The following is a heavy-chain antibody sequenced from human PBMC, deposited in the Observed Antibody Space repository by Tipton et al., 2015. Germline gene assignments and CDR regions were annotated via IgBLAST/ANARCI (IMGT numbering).Heavy chain of an antibody. J-gene: IGHJ6*02. CDR3: ARDLEHGMDV. Sequence: LSLTYSVSGGSISSSSYYWDWIRQPPGKGLEWIGNIYYSGSTYYNPSLNSRVTISIDTSRNQFSLKLSSVTAADTAVYYCARDLEHGMDVWGQGTTVTVSS. CDR2: IYYSGST. V-gene: IGHV4-39*02. D-gene: IGHD5-24*01. CDR1: GGSISSSSYY.